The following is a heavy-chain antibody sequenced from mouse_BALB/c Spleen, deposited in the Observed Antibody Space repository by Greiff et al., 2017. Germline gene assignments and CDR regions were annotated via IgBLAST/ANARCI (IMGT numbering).Heavy chain of an antibody. CDR3: ARLITTVVASDYYAMDY. CDR1: GYTFTSYW. J-gene: IGHJ4*01. D-gene: IGHD1-1*01. Sequence: QVQLQQSGAELVKPGASVKLSCKASGYTFTSYWMHWVKQRPGQGLEWIGEINPSNGRTNYNEKFKSKATLTVDKSSSTAYMQLSSLTSEDSAVYYCARLITTVVASDYYAMDYWGQGTSVTVSA. CDR2: INPSNGRT. V-gene: IGHV1S81*02.